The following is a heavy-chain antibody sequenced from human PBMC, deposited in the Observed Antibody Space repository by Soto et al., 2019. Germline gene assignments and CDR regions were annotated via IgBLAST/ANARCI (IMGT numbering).Heavy chain of an antibody. CDR2: ISAYNGNT. D-gene: IGHD3-22*01. CDR3: AREGYYYDSSGYYYVYYYGMDV. V-gene: IGHV1-18*04. Sequence: SLKGSCKASGYTFTSYGISWVREAPVQGLEWMGWISAYNGNTNYAQKLQGRVTMTTDTSTSTAYMELRSLRSDETAVYYCAREGYYYDSSGYYYVYYYGMDVWGQGTTVTVSS. J-gene: IGHJ6*02. CDR1: GYTFTSYG.